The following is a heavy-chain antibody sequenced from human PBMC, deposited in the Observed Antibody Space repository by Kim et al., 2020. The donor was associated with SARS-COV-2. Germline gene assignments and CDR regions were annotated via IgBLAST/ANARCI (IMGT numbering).Heavy chain of an antibody. Sequence: SNKNYADSVKGRFTIARDNSKNTLYLQMNSLRAEETAVYYCARGPGAALDYWGQGTLVTVSS. CDR2: SNK. J-gene: IGHJ4*02. D-gene: IGHD6-13*01. V-gene: IGHV3-30*01. CDR3: ARGPGAALDY.